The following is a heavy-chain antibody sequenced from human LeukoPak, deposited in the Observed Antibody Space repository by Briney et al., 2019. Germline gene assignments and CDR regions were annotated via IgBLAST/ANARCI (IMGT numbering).Heavy chain of an antibody. CDR1: GGSISSYY. CDR2: IYYSGST. J-gene: IGHJ1*01. D-gene: IGHD6-19*01. V-gene: IGHV4-59*12. Sequence: SETLSLTCTVSGGSISSYYWSWIRQPPGKGLEWIGYIYYSGSTNYNPSLKSRVTISVDTSKNQFSLKLSSVTAADTAVYYCARAPRVAGTRFQHWGQGTLVTVSS. CDR3: ARAPRVAGTRFQH.